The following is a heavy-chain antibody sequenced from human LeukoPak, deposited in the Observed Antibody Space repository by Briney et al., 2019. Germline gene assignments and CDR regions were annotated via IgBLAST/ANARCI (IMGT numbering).Heavy chain of an antibody. Sequence: GGSLRLSCAASGFPFSSYGMHWVRQAPGKGLEGVAVISYDGSNQYYADSVKGRFTISRDNSKNTLYLQMDSLRAEDTAVYYCAKEGYYYDSSGYNYYYGMDVWGQGTTVTVSS. V-gene: IGHV3-30*18. J-gene: IGHJ6*02. D-gene: IGHD3-22*01. CDR3: AKEGYYYDSSGYNYYYGMDV. CDR2: ISYDGSNQ. CDR1: GFPFSSYG.